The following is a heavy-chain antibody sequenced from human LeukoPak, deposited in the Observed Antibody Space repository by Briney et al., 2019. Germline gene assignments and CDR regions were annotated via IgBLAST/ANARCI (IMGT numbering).Heavy chain of an antibody. Sequence: ASVKVSCQASGYTFTSYDINWVRQATGQGLEWMGWMNPNSGNTGYAQKFQGRVTITRNTSISTAYMELSSLRSEDTAVYYCARVKTGTTSGWFDPWGQGTLVTVSS. CDR3: ARVKTGTTSGWFDP. CDR2: MNPNSGNT. CDR1: GYTFTSYD. J-gene: IGHJ5*02. V-gene: IGHV1-8*03. D-gene: IGHD1-7*01.